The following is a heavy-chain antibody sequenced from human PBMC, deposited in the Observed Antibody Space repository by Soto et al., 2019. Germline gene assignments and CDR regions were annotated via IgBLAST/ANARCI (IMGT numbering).Heavy chain of an antibody. Sequence: ASVKVSCKASGYTFTGYYMHWVRQAPGQGLEWMGWINPNSGGTNYAQKFQGRVTMTRDTSISTAYMELSRLRSDDTAVYYRARKDFWSGYYRLSNYYYGMDVCGQGPTVTVYS. CDR2: INPNSGGT. J-gene: IGHJ6*02. CDR1: GYTFTGYY. V-gene: IGHV1-2*02. CDR3: ARKDFWSGYYRLSNYYYGMDV. D-gene: IGHD3-3*01.